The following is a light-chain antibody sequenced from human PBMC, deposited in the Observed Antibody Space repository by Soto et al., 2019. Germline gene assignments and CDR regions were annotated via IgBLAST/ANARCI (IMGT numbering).Light chain of an antibody. CDR1: SSNIGSIYD. J-gene: IGLJ3*02. CDR2: NNN. CDR3: QSYDSSLSGSVV. V-gene: IGLV1-40*01. Sequence: QSVLTQPPSVSGAPGQRVTISCTGSSSNIGSIYDVYWYQQLPGTAPKLLIYNNNNRPSGVPDRFSGSKSGTSASLAITGLQAEDEADYYCQSYDSSLSGSVVFGGGTKVTVL.